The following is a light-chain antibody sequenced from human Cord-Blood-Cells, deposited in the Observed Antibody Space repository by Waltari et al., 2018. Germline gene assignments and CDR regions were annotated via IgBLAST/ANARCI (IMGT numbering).Light chain of an antibody. V-gene: IGLV2-23*03. CDR3: CSYAGSSTFV. Sequence: QSALTQPASVSGSPGQSITISCTGTSSEVGSYNLVSWYQQHPGKAPKLMIYEGSKRPSGVSNRLSGSKSGNTASLTISGLQAEDEADYYCCSYAGSSTFVFGGGTKLTVL. CDR1: SSEVGSYNL. J-gene: IGLJ3*02. CDR2: EGS.